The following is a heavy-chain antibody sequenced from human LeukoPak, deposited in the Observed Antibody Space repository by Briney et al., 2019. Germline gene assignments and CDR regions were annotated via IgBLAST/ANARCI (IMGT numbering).Heavy chain of an antibody. J-gene: IGHJ2*01. CDR3: ARNRHASGYCSSTSCLYWYFDL. Sequence: GGSLRLSCAASGFTFSSYGMHWVRQAPGKGLEWVAFIRYDGSNKYYADSVKGRFTISRDNSKNTLYLQMNSLRAEDTAVYYCARNRHASGYCSSTSCLYWYFDLWGRGTLVTVSS. D-gene: IGHD2-2*01. CDR1: GFTFSSYG. V-gene: IGHV3-30*02. CDR2: IRYDGSNK.